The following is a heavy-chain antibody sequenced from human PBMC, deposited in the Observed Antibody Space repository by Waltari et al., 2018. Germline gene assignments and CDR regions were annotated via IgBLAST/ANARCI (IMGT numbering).Heavy chain of an antibody. CDR2: IYFSGST. Sequence: QVQLQESGPGLVKPSQTLSLTCTVSGGPIISGAYYWSWIRHPPGKGLEWIGYIYFSGSTYYNPSLKSRVTISVDTSKNQFSLKLNSVTAADTAVYYCARRGRTTLSYYFDYWGQGTLVTVSS. D-gene: IGHD4-4*01. J-gene: IGHJ4*02. V-gene: IGHV4-30-4*08. CDR1: GGPIISGAYY. CDR3: ARRGRTTLSYYFDY.